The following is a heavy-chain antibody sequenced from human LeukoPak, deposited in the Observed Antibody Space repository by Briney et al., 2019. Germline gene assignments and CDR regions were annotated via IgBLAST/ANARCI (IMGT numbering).Heavy chain of an antibody. V-gene: IGHV4-39*01. CDR3: ARHNKGSGSYSHYYYYYYMDV. J-gene: IGHJ6*03. Sequence: PSETPSLTCTVSGGSISSSSYYWGWIRQPPGKGLEWIGSIYYSGSTYYNPSLKSRVTISVDTSKNQFSLKLSSVTAADTAVYYCARHNKGSGSYSHYYYYYYMDVWGKGTTVTVSS. D-gene: IGHD3-10*01. CDR1: GGSISSSSYY. CDR2: IYYSGST.